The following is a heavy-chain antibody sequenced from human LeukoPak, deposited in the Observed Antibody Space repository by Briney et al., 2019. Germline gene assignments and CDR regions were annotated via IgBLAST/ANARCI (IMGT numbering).Heavy chain of an antibody. CDR2: INSDGSST. CDR1: GFTFSSYW. J-gene: IGHJ4*02. D-gene: IGHD6-6*01. V-gene: IGHV3-74*01. Sequence: GGPLTLSCAASGFTFSSYWMHWVRQAPGKGLVWVSRINSDGSSTSYADSVRGRFSISRDNAKNTLYLQMNSLRAEDTAVYYCARGLSGYASSLGYWGQGTLVTVSA. CDR3: ARGLSGYASSLGY.